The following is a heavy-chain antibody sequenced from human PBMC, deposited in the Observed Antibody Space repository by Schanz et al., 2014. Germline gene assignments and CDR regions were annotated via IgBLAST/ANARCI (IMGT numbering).Heavy chain of an antibody. CDR3: ARERDALDI. V-gene: IGHV4-31*03. CDR1: GDSISSSGSY. J-gene: IGHJ3*02. CDR2: IYYRGST. Sequence: QVQLQQSGPGLVKPSQTLSLTCTVSGDSISSSGSYWTWIRQHPGKGLEWIGYIYYRGSTYYNPSNKSRVTISTDMSRNQFSLRLKSVTAADTALYYCARERDALDIWGQGTMVIVSS.